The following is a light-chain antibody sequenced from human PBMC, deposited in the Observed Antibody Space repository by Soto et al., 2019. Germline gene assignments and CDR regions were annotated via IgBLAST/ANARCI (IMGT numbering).Light chain of an antibody. V-gene: IGKV3-20*01. CDR1: QSVSSNY. CDR2: DVS. Sequence: DIVLTQSPGTLSLSPGERATLSCRSSQSVSSNYLAWYQQKPDQAPRLVIYDVSGRATGIPDRFSGSGSGTDLPQTISRLEPDDVAVYYCEQYGSSPKFGQATKVEIK. J-gene: IGKJ1*01. CDR3: EQYGSSPK.